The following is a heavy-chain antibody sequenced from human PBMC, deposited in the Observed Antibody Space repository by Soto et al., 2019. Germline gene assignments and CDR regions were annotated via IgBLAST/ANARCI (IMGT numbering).Heavy chain of an antibody. Sequence: PSQTLSLTCAISGDSVSSTSTAWSWIRQSPSRGLEWLGRTYYRSNWYTDYAVSVKSRITISTDTSKNQFSLQLNSVTPEDTAVYYCARGSYYSCWAWGQGTLVTVSS. D-gene: IGHD6-19*01. J-gene: IGHJ1*01. CDR2: TYYRSNWYT. CDR1: GDSVSSTSTA. CDR3: ARGSYYSCWA. V-gene: IGHV6-1*01.